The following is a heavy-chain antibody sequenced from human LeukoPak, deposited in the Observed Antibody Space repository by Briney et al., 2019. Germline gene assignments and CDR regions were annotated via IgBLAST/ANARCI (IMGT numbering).Heavy chain of an antibody. Sequence: SETLSLTCTVSGGSISSISYYWGWIRQPPGRGLEWIGNIYYSGSTYYNPSLKSRVTISVDTSKNQFSLKLSSVTAADTAVYYCAKTSGTYPNYAFDIWGQGTLDTVSS. V-gene: IGHV4-39*07. CDR1: GGSISSISYY. J-gene: IGHJ3*02. D-gene: IGHD1-26*01. CDR2: IYYSGST. CDR3: AKTSGTYPNYAFDI.